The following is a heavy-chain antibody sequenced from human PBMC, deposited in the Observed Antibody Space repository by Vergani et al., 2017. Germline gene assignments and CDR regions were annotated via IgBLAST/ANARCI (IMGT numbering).Heavy chain of an antibody. V-gene: IGHV1-69*01. J-gene: IGHJ4*02. CDR1: GGTFSSYA. D-gene: IGHD3-22*01. CDR3: AKVLTYYDSSGYYRMLGPFDY. CDR2: IIPIFGTA. Sequence: QVQLVQSGAEVKKPGSSVKVSCKASGGTFSSYAISWVRQAPGQGLEWMGGIIPIFGTANYAQKFQGRVTITADESTSTAYMELSSLRSEDTAVYYCAKVLTYYDSSGYYRMLGPFDYWGQGTLVTVSS.